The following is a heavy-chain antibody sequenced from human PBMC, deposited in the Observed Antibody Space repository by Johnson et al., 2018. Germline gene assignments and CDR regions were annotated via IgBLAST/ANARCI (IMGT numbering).Heavy chain of an antibody. D-gene: IGHD6-13*01. J-gene: IGHJ6*02. CDR3: AKDREDLVRGHYYYYGMDV. Sequence: VQLVESGGGLVQPGRSLRLSCAASGFTFDDYAMHWVRQAPGKGLEWVSGISWNSGSIGYADSVKGRFTISRDNANNSLYLQMNRLRAEDTALYYCAKDREDLVRGHYYYYGMDVWGQGTTVTVSS. CDR1: GFTFDDYA. V-gene: IGHV3-9*01. CDR2: ISWNSGSI.